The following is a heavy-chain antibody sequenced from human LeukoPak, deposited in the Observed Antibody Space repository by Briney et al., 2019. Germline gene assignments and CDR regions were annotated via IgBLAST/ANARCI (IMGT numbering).Heavy chain of an antibody. D-gene: IGHD6-19*01. CDR2: ISAYNGNT. CDR3: ARDLWSGGGVDSGWYGPRGY. CDR1: GYTFTSYG. J-gene: IGHJ4*02. V-gene: IGHV1-18*01. Sequence: GASVKVSCKASGYTFTSYGISWVRQAPGQGLEWMGWISAYNGNTNYAQKLQGRVTMTTDTSTSTAYMELRSLRSDDTAVYYCARDLWSGGGVDSGWYGPRGYWGQGTLVTVSS.